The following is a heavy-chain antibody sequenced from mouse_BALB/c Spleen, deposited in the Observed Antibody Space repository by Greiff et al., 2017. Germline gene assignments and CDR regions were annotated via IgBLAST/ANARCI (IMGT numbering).Heavy chain of an antibody. J-gene: IGHJ4*01. CDR2: IDPFNGGT. V-gene: IGHV1S135*01. Sequence: EVQLQQSGPELMKPGASVKISCKASGYSFTSYYMHWVKQSHGKSLEWIGYIDPFNGGTSYNQKFKGKATLTVDKSSSTAYMHLSSLTSEDSAVYYCARLDYYGNNYAMDYWGQGTSVTVSS. CDR3: ARLDYYGNNYAMDY. CDR1: GYSFTSYY. D-gene: IGHD1-1*01.